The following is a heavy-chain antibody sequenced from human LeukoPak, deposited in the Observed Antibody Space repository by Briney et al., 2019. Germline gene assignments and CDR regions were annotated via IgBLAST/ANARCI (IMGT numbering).Heavy chain of an antibody. J-gene: IGHJ5*02. CDR1: GGSISSYY. CDR2: INHSGST. CDR3: AREGERRFDP. V-gene: IGHV4-34*01. Sequence: PSETLSLTCTVSGGSISSYYWSWIRQPPGKGLEWIGEINHSGSTNYNPSLKSRVTISVDTFKNQFSLKLSSVTAADTAVYYCAREGERRFDPWGQGTLVTVSS.